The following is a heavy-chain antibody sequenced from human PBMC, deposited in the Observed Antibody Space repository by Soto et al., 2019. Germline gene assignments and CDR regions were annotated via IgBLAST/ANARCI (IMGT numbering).Heavy chain of an antibody. CDR3: ARGYDTALAPIF. CDR2: INHLTTT. J-gene: IGHJ4*02. V-gene: IGHV4-34*01. D-gene: IGHD5-18*01. Sequence: SETLSLTCAVYGGSFISYHWSWIRQTPGKGLEWIGEINHLTTTNYNPSLKSRVIISLDTPKNQFSLKLSSVTAADTAVYYCARGYDTALAPIFWGQGILVTVSS. CDR1: GGSFISYH.